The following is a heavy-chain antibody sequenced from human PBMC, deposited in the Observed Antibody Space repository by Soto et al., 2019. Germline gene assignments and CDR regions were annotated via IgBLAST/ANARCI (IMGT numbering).Heavy chain of an antibody. J-gene: IGHJ3*02. CDR1: SGSISTYY. V-gene: IGHV4-59*01. D-gene: IGHD4-17*01. CDR3: ARGLYGDYCWEASDI. Sequence: QVQLQESGPGLVKPSETLSLTCTVSSGSISTYYWSWIRQPPGTGLEWIGYVYYSGYTNYNPSLNSRVPIPVDPSKNPVSLKLTSVTAADTAVSSWARGLYGDYCWEASDIWGQGTMVTVSS. CDR2: VYYSGYT.